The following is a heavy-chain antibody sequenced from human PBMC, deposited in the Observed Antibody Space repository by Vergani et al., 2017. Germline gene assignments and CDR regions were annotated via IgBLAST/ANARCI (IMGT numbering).Heavy chain of an antibody. D-gene: IGHD3-10*01. J-gene: IGHJ5*02. V-gene: IGHV4-39*01. CDR3: GRVADFYGLGSRLLDL. Sequence: QVQLQESGPGLVKPSQTLSLTCTVSGGSISSSSYYWGWIRQPPGKGLEWIGSIYYSGSTYYNPSLKSRVTISVDTSKNQFSLKLSSVTAADTAVYYCGRVADFYGLGSRLLDLWGQGILVTVSS. CDR2: IYYSGST. CDR1: GGSISSSSYY.